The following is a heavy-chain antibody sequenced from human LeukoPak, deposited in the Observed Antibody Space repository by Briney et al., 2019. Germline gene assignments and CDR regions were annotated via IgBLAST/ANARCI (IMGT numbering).Heavy chain of an antibody. CDR2: IYTGGST. CDR1: GASISSATYY. V-gene: IGHV4-61*02. Sequence: PSETLSLTCTVSGASISSATYYWSWIRQPAGKGLEWIGRIYTGGSTNYNPSLKSRVTISVDTSKNRFFLMLGSVTAADTAVYFCARGRITIFGVVLRGPLRRQYYVDYWGQGTLVTVSS. J-gene: IGHJ4*02. CDR3: ARGRITIFGVVLRGPLRRQYYVDY. D-gene: IGHD3-3*01.